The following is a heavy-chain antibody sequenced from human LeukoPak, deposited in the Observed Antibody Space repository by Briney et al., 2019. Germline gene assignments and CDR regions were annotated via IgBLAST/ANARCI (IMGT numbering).Heavy chain of an antibody. D-gene: IGHD4-17*01. Sequence: ASVKVSRKASGYTFTGYYMHWVRQAPGQGLEWMGWINPNSGGTNYAQKFQGGVTMTRDTSISTAYMELSRLRSGDTAVYYCATEPSADYGDYADFYWGQGTLVTVSS. CDR2: INPNSGGT. CDR3: ATEPSADYGDYADFY. V-gene: IGHV1-2*02. J-gene: IGHJ4*02. CDR1: GYTFTGYY.